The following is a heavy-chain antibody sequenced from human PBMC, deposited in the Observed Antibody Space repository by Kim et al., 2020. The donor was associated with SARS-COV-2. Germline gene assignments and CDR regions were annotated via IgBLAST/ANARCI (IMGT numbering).Heavy chain of an antibody. D-gene: IGHD1-1*01. CDR3: AADQQLEQGDDAFDI. CDR1: GFTFTSSA. CDR2: IVVGSGNT. V-gene: IGHV1-58*02. Sequence: SVKVSCKASGFTFTSSAMQWVRQARGQRLEWIGWIVVGSGNTNYAQKFKERVTITRDMSTSTAYMELSSLRSEDTAVYYCAADQQLEQGDDAFDIWGQGTMVTVSS. J-gene: IGHJ3*02.